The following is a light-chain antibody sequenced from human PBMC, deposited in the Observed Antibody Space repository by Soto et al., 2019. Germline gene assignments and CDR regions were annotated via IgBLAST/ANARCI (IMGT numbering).Light chain of an antibody. J-gene: IGLJ1*01. Sequence: QSVLTQPASVSGSPGQSITISCTGTSSDVGGYNSVSWYQQHPGKAPKLMIYEVNNRPSGVSNRFSASKSANTASLTISGLQAEDEAEYYCNSYTSTGADVFGTGTKVTVL. V-gene: IGLV2-14*01. CDR3: NSYTSTGADV. CDR1: SSDVGGYNS. CDR2: EVN.